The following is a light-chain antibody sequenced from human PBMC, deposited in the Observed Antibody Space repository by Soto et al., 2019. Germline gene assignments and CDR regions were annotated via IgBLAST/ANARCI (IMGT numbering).Light chain of an antibody. CDR1: SRDVGHYNY. CDR2: EVT. V-gene: IGLV2-14*01. J-gene: IGLJ3*02. Sequence: QSVLTQAASVSGSPGQSITISCTGTSRDVGHYNYVSWYQHHPGKAPKLIIYEVTNRPSGVSDRFSGSRSGNTAFLTISGLQAEDEAHYYCSSYTSSNTGVFGGGTKLTVL. CDR3: SSYTSSNTGV.